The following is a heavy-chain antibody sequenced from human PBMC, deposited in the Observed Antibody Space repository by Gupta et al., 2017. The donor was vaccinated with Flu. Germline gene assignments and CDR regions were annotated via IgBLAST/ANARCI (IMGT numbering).Heavy chain of an antibody. Sequence: NPSLKSRVTVSVDMSKNQFSLKLTSVTAADTGVYYCARSPMEFRRYWYFDVWGRGVLVSLSS. D-gene: IGHD3-9*01. V-gene: IGHV4-39*01. J-gene: IGHJ2*01. CDR3: ARSPMEFRRYWYFDV.